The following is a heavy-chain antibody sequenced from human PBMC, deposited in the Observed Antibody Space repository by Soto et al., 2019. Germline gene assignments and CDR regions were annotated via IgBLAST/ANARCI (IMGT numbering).Heavy chain of an antibody. CDR1: GFTFSSYG. V-gene: IGHV3-33*06. CDR3: AKGYGEWTGLYYYGMDV. D-gene: IGHD4-17*01. Sequence: QVQLVESGGGVVQPGRSLRLSCAASGFTFSSYGMHWVRQAPGKGLEWVAVIWYNGSDKKYADSVKGRFTISRDNSEKTLYLQMNRLRAEDTAVYYCAKGYGEWTGLYYYGMDVWGQGTTVTVSS. CDR2: IWYNGSDK. J-gene: IGHJ6*02.